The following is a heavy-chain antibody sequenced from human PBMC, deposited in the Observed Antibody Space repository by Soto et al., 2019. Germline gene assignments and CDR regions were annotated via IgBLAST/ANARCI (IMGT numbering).Heavy chain of an antibody. Sequence: QVQLQESGPGLVKPSGTLSLTCAVSGGSISSSNWWSWVRQPPGKGLEWIGEIYHSGSTNYNPSLKSRVTISVDKSKNQFSLKLSSVTAADTAVYYCARSADYDILTGSRYYYYYGMDVWGQGITVTVSS. J-gene: IGHJ6*02. CDR2: IYHSGST. CDR3: ARSADYDILTGSRYYYYYGMDV. D-gene: IGHD3-9*01. V-gene: IGHV4-4*02. CDR1: GGSISSSNW.